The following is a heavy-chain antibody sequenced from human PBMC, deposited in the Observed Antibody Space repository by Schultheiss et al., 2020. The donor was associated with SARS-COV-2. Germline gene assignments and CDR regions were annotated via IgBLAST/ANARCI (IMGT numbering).Heavy chain of an antibody. CDR3: ARVEYYGSGSYTDY. J-gene: IGHJ4*02. CDR1: GGSISSYY. V-gene: IGHV4-59*12. CDR2: IYYSGST. D-gene: IGHD3-10*01. Sequence: SEILSLTCTVSGGSISSYYWSWIRQPPGKGLEWIGYIYYSGSTNYNPSLKGRVTMSLDTSKNQFSLKLSSVTAADTAVYYCARVEYYGSGSYTDYWGQGTLVTAPQ.